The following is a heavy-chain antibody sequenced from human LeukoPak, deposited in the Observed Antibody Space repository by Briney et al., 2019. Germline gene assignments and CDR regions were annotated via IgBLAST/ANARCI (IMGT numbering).Heavy chain of an antibody. J-gene: IGHJ6*02. Sequence: SSQTLSLTCTVSGGSISSGGHYWTWIRQNPGKGLEWIGYINYSGNTYYNPSLKSRVTISVDTSKNQFSLKLSSVTAADTAAYYCARNELISSNYYYYGMDVWGQGTTVTVSS. V-gene: IGHV4-31*03. CDR3: ARNELISSNYYYYGMDV. CDR2: INYSGNT. CDR1: GGSISSGGHY.